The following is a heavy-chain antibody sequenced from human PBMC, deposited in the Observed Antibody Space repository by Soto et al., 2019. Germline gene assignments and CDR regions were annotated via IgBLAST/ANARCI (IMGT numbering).Heavy chain of an antibody. CDR2: IYPGDSEI. Sequence: GESLKISCKGSGYSFSRYWIGWVRQMPGKGLEWMGIIYPGDSEIRYSPSFQGQVTISADTSISTAYLQWSSLKASDTAIYYCARRQGSGSDYYYNYGMGVWGQGTTVTVSS. CDR1: GYSFSRYW. CDR3: ARRQGSGSDYYYNYGMGV. V-gene: IGHV5-51*01. J-gene: IGHJ6*02. D-gene: IGHD1-26*01.